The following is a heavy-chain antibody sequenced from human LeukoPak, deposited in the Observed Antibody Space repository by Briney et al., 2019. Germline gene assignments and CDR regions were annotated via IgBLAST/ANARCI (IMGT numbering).Heavy chain of an antibody. J-gene: IGHJ3*02. Sequence: GRSLRLSCAASGFTFDDYAMHWVRQAPGKGLEWVSGISWNSGSIGYADSVKGRFTISRDNAKNSLYLQMNSLRAEDTALYYCAKDVRSTPYDAFDIWGQGTMVTVSS. CDR2: ISWNSGSI. D-gene: IGHD2-2*01. CDR3: AKDVRSTPYDAFDI. V-gene: IGHV3-9*01. CDR1: GFTFDDYA.